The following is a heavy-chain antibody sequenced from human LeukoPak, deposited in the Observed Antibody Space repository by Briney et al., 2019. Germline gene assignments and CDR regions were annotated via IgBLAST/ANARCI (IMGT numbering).Heavy chain of an antibody. D-gene: IGHD3-22*01. CDR3: ARGYYDSSGYLDAFDI. CDR1: GYTFTSYG. Sequence: ASVKVSCKASGYTFTSYGISWVRQAPGQGLERMGWISAYNGNTNYAQKLQGRVTMTTDTSTSTAYMELRSLRSDDTAVYYCARGYYDSSGYLDAFDIWGQGTMVTVSS. CDR2: ISAYNGNT. J-gene: IGHJ3*02. V-gene: IGHV1-18*01.